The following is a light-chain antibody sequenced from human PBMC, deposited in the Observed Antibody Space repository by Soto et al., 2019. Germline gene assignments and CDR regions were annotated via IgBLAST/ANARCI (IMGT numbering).Light chain of an antibody. V-gene: IGKV1-5*01. CDR2: DAS. CDR3: QQYNSYKLT. Sequence: DIQMTQSPSTLSASVGDRVTITCRASQSISSWLAWYQQKPGKAPKLLIYDASSLESGVPSRISGSGSGTEFTLTISSLQPDDFATYYCQQYNSYKLTFGGGTKVEIK. CDR1: QSISSW. J-gene: IGKJ4*01.